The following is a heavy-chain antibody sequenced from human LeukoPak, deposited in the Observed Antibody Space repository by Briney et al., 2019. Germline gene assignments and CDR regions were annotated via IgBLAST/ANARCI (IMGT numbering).Heavy chain of an antibody. Sequence: PGGYLRLSCAGSGCTFSDYYMSWIRQAPGKGLEWVSYISSSGSTIYYADSVKGRFTISRDNAKNSLDLQMNSLRAEDTAVYYCARQNAKGSHYYYGMDVWGQGTTVTVSS. V-gene: IGHV3-11*01. CDR2: ISSSGSTI. J-gene: IGHJ6*02. CDR3: ARQNAKGSHYYYGMDV. CDR1: GCTFSDYY.